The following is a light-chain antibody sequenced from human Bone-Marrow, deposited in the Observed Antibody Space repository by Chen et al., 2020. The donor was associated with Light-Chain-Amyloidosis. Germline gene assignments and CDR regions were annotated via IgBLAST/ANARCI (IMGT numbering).Light chain of an antibody. CDR3: QQYGTSPLT. CDR1: QTISSNY. J-gene: IGKJ4*01. CDR2: GSS. V-gene: IGKV3-20*01. Sequence: EIVLTQSPGTLSFSPGAGANLSCRASQTISSNYLNWYQQKFGQAPRLLISGSSSRATGIPDRFTGSGYVTDFTLTIKRLEPEDFAMYYCQQYGTSPLTFGGGTKVEIK.